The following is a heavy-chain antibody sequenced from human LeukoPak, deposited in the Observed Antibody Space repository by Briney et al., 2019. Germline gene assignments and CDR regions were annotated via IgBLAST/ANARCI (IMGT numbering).Heavy chain of an antibody. V-gene: IGHV3-9*01. J-gene: IGHJ4*02. D-gene: IGHD5-18*01. CDR3: AKSALRGYSYGHFDY. CDR1: GFTFDDYA. CDR2: ISWNSGSI. Sequence: GRSLRLSCAASGFTFDDYAMHWVRHAPGKGLEGVSGISWNSGSIGYADSVKGRFTISRDNAKNSLYLQMNSLRADDTAFYYCAKSALRGYSYGHFDYWGQGTLVTVSS.